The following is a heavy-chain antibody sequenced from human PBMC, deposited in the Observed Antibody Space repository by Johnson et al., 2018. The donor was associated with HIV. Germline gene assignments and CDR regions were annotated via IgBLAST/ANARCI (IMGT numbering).Heavy chain of an antibody. J-gene: IGHJ3*02. D-gene: IGHD1-26*01. V-gene: IGHV3-30*04. Sequence: QVQLVESGGGVVQPGRSLRLSCAASGFTFSSFAMHWVRQAPGKGLEWVAVISYDGSNKYYADSVKGRFTISRDNSKNTLYPQMNSLRAEDTAVYYCARAPFSGSYYTTVVDAFDIWGQGTMVTVSS. CDR1: GFTFSSFA. CDR2: ISYDGSNK. CDR3: ARAPFSGSYYTTVVDAFDI.